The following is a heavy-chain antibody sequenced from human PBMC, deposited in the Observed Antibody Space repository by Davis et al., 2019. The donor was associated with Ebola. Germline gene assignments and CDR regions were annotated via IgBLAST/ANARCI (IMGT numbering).Heavy chain of an antibody. V-gene: IGHV1-8*03. CDR1: GYTFTSYD. Sequence: ASVKVSCKASGYTFTSYDINWVRQATGQGLEWMGWMNPNSGNTGYAQKFQGRVTITRNTSISTAYMELSSLRSEDTAVYYCARDILTSATRGDYYYGMDVWGQGTTVTVSS. J-gene: IGHJ6*02. CDR3: ARDILTSATRGDYYYGMDV. D-gene: IGHD2-21*01. CDR2: MNPNSGNT.